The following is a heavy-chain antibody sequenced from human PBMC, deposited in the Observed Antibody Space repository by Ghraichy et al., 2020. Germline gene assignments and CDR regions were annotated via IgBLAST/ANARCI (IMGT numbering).Heavy chain of an antibody. Sequence: GGSLRLSCAASGFTFSSYAMTWVRQAPGKGLEWVSGISSGGGGTYYADSVKGRFTISRDNSKNTLYLQMNSLRAEDTAVYYCAKTAATSHYHYCHMDVWGIGTTVTVSS. CDR1: GFTFSSYA. CDR2: ISSGGGGT. D-gene: IGHD2-15*01. CDR3: AKTAATSHYHYCHMDV. V-gene: IGHV3-23*01. J-gene: IGHJ6*03.